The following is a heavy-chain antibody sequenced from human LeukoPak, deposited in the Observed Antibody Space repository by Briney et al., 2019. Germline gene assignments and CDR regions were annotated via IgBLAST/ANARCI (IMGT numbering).Heavy chain of an antibody. V-gene: IGHV4-59*01. CDR2: IYYSGST. CDR3: ARGFGWELLYYFDY. J-gene: IGHJ4*02. D-gene: IGHD1-26*01. CDR1: GGSISSYY. Sequence: SETLSLTCTVSGGSISSYYWSWIRQPPGKGLEGIGYIYYSGSTNYNPSLKSRVTISVDTSKNQFSLKLSSVTAADTAVYYCARGFGWELLYYFDYWGQGTLVTVSS.